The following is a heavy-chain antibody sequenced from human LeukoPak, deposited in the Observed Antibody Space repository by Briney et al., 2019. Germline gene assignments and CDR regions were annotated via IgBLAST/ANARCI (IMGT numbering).Heavy chain of an antibody. CDR3: ARDLGQYYDTSDNWFDP. Sequence: GGSLRLSCAASGFTFSSHWMSWVRQAPGKGLVWVSRINSDGSSTSYADSVKGRFTISRDNAKNTLNLQMNSLRAEDTAVYYCARDLGQYYDTSDNWFDPWGQGTLVTVSS. J-gene: IGHJ5*02. D-gene: IGHD3-22*01. CDR1: GFTFSSHW. CDR2: INSDGSST. V-gene: IGHV3-74*01.